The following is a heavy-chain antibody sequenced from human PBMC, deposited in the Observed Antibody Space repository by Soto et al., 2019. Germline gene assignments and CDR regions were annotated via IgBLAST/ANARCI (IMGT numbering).Heavy chain of an antibody. D-gene: IGHD3-10*01. CDR2: ISAYNGNT. J-gene: IGHJ3*02. CDR3: ARAKWFGLTHDAFDI. CDR1: GYTFTSYG. Sequence: QVQLVQSGAEVKKPGASVKVSYKASGYTFTSYGISWVRQAPGQGLEWMGWISAYNGNTNYAQKLQGRVTKTTDTSTSTAAMELRSLRSDDAAVYYCARAKWFGLTHDAFDIWGQGTMVTVSS. V-gene: IGHV1-18*01.